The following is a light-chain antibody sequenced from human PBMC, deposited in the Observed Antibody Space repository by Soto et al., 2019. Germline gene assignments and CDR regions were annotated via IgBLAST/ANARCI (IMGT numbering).Light chain of an antibody. J-gene: IGKJ1*01. CDR2: AAS. CDR3: QQYHTYWT. V-gene: IGKV1-39*01. CDR1: QSISSY. Sequence: IQLTQSPSSLSASVGDRVSITCRASQSISSYLNWYQQKPGKAPKLLIYAASSLQSGVPSRFSGSGSGTDFTLTISSLQPDDFATYYCQQYHTYWTFGQGTKVDNK.